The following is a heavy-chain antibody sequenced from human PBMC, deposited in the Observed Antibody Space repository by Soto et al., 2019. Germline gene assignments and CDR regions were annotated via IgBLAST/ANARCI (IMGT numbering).Heavy chain of an antibody. CDR2: IKQDGSEK. J-gene: IGHJ4*01. D-gene: IGHD3-16*02. V-gene: IGHV3-7*01. Sequence: GGSLRLSCAPSGFTFSSYWMSWVRQAPGKGLEQVANIKQDGSEKYYVDSVKGRFTISRDNAKSSLYLQMNSLRAEDTAVYYCARFDYDYIWGSYRSYYFDYWGQGTLVT. CDR3: ARFDYDYIWGSYRSYYFDY. CDR1: GFTFSSYW.